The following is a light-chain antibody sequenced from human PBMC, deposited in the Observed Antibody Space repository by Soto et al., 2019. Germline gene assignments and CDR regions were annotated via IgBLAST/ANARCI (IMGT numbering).Light chain of an antibody. Sequence: DIQLTQSTSFLSASVGDRVTITCRASQGISSYLAWYQQKPGKAPKLLIYAASTLQCGVPSRFSCSGSGTEFTLTITSLQPEDFATYYCQQLNSYPYTFGQGTKLEIK. J-gene: IGKJ2*01. CDR2: AAS. CDR1: QGISSY. CDR3: QQLNSYPYT. V-gene: IGKV1-9*01.